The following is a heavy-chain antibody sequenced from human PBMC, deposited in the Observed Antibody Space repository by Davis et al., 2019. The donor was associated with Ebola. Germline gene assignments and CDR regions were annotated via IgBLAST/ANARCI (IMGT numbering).Heavy chain of an antibody. CDR1: GFSISGGYY. D-gene: IGHD2/OR15-2a*01. CDR2: FYYSGST. V-gene: IGHV4-38-2*02. J-gene: IGHJ4*02. Sequence: MPSETLSLTCSVSGFSISGGYYWGWIRQPPGKGLEWIGSFYYSGSTYYNPSLKSRVTISVDTSKNQFSLKLSSVTAADTAVYYCARGALTTYVYWGQGTLVTVSS. CDR3: ARGALTTYVY.